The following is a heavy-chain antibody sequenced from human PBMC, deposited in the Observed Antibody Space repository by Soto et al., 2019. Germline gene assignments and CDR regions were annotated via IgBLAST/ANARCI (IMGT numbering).Heavy chain of an antibody. V-gene: IGHV1-8*02. Sequence: QVQLVQSGAEVKEPGASVRVSCKASGYTFINYAISWVRQATGQGLEWMGWMNPGSGKTGYANKFQGRGTMTRDASTRTAHLELSSLTSEDTAVYYFACMASFGTLNWFDPLGQGTLVTVAS. CDR2: MNPGSGKT. J-gene: IGHJ5*02. CDR3: ACMASFGTLNWFDP. D-gene: IGHD3-16*01. CDR1: GYTFINYA.